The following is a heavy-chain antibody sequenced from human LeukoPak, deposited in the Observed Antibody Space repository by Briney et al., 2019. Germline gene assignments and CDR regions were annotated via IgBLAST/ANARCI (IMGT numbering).Heavy chain of an antibody. D-gene: IGHD1-26*01. Sequence: SETLSLTCTVSGGSITSYYWSWIRQPAGKGLEWIGRISTGGSSNYNPSLKSRVTMSVDRSKNQFSLKLSSVTAADTAVYYCARDLLSYPDAFDIWGQGTMVTVSS. CDR3: ARDLLSYPDAFDI. CDR2: ISTGGSS. CDR1: GGSITSYY. V-gene: IGHV4-4*07. J-gene: IGHJ3*02.